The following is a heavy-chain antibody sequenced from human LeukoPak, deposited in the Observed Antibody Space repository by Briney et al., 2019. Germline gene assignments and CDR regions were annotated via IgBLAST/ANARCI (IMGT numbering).Heavy chain of an antibody. V-gene: IGHV3-23*01. CDR1: GFIFTAYA. CDR2: ISDRGDST. Sequence: GGSLRLSCAASGFIFTAYAMSWVRQAPGKGLEWVSTISDRGDSTYYADSVKGRFTISRDNSKDTVFLQLNSLRVEDTALYYCTKGTIELGVWGQGTTVTVSS. J-gene: IGHJ6*02. CDR3: TKGTIELGV. D-gene: IGHD4/OR15-4a*01.